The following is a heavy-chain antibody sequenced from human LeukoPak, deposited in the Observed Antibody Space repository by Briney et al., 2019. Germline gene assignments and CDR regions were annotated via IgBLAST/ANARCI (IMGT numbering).Heavy chain of an antibody. Sequence: ASVTVSCKASGYIFTKYYMHWVRQAPGQGLEWMGRINPSAGSTMYAQRFQGRLTLTRDTSTRTVYMYLSSLRSEDTALYYCARDRAEAGTKEYAFDIWGQGTMVTVSS. CDR2: INPSAGST. CDR1: GYIFTKYY. CDR3: ARDRAEAGTKEYAFDI. V-gene: IGHV1-46*01. J-gene: IGHJ3*02. D-gene: IGHD6-13*01.